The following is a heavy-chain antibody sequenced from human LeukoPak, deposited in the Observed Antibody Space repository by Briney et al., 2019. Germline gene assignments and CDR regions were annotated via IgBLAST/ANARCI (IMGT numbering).Heavy chain of an antibody. Sequence: PGESLRISCKGSGYSFTSYWIGWVRQMAGKGLEWMGIIYPGDSDTRYSPSFQGQVTISADKSISTAYLQWSSLKASDTAMYYCARHQGVLYYDILTGYRRSNWFDPWGQGTLVTVSS. J-gene: IGHJ5*02. CDR2: IYPGDSDT. CDR1: GYSFTSYW. V-gene: IGHV5-51*01. D-gene: IGHD3-9*01. CDR3: ARHQGVLYYDILTGYRRSNWFDP.